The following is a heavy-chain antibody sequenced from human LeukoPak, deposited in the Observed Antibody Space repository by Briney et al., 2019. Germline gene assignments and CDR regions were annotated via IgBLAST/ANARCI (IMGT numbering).Heavy chain of an antibody. CDR1: GGSISSYY. CDR2: TSYSGST. CDR3: GRRTSYDTLTGYTYWYFDL. J-gene: IGHJ2*01. Sequence: SETLSLTCTVSGGSISSYYWSWIRQPPGRRLEWIGYTSYSGSTDYNPSLRSRVTMSVDTSKNQLSLKLSSVTAADTAMYYCGRRTSYDTLTGYTYWYFDLWGRGTLVTVSS. V-gene: IGHV4-59*01. D-gene: IGHD3-9*01.